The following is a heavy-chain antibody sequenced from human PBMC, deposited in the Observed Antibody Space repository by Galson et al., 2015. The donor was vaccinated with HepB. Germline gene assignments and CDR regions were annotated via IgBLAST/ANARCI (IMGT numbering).Heavy chain of an antibody. Sequence: SLRLSCAASGFTFSGYGMDWGRQAPGKRLEWVAVLWYAGSNKYYADSVKGRFTISRDNSKNTLYLQMDSLRAEDTAVYYCTRGRRMVVAGTYKYFGMDVWGQGTTVTVSS. J-gene: IGHJ6*02. D-gene: IGHD6-19*01. CDR3: TRGRRMVVAGTYKYFGMDV. V-gene: IGHV3-33*01. CDR1: GFTFSGYG. CDR2: LWYAGSNK.